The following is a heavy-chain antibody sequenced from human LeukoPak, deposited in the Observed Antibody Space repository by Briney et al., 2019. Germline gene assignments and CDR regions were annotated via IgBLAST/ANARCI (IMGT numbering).Heavy chain of an antibody. CDR3: ARAHTYYYDSSGYRGAFDI. CDR2: INPSGGST. V-gene: IGHV1-46*01. D-gene: IGHD3-22*01. CDR1: GYTFTSYY. J-gene: IGHJ3*02. Sequence: ASVKVSCKASGYTFTSYYMHWVRQAPGQGLEWMGIINPSGGSTSYAQKFQGRVTMTRDMSTSTVYMELSSLRSEDTAVYYCARAHTYYYDSSGYRGAFDIWGQGTMVTVSS.